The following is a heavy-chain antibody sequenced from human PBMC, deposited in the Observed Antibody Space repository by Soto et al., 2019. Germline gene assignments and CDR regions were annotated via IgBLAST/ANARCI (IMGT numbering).Heavy chain of an antibody. Sequence: ASETLSLTCAVSGGSISGGTWWSWVRQPPGKGLEWIGQIYHNENTHYNPSLKSRVTMSVDTSRNQFSLKLNSVTAADTAVYYCARHEGGAAADRPLDYWGQGTLVTVSS. D-gene: IGHD6-13*01. CDR1: GGSISGGTW. J-gene: IGHJ4*02. CDR3: ARHEGGAAADRPLDY. CDR2: IYHNENT. V-gene: IGHV4-4*02.